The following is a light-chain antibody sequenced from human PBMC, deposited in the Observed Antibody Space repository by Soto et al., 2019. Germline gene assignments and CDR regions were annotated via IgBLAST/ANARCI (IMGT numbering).Light chain of an antibody. J-gene: IGLJ3*02. CDR2: EVT. V-gene: IGLV2-14*01. CDR1: SSDVGGYNY. CDR3: SSYTGSNSWV. Sequence: QSALTQPASVSGSPGQSITISCTGTSSDVGGYNYVSWYQQHPGKAPKLMIYEVTNRPSGVSTRLSGSKSGNTASLTISGLQAEDEADYYCSSYTGSNSWVFGGGTKLTVL.